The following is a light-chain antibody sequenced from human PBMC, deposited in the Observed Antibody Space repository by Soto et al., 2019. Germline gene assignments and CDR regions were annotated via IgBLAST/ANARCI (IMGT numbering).Light chain of an antibody. V-gene: IGLV2-14*01. CDR3: SSYTSSSTLVV. J-gene: IGLJ2*01. CDR2: DVS. Sequence: QSALTQPASVSGSPGQSITIXCTGXSSDVGGYNYVSWYQQHPGKAPKLMIYDVSNRPSGVSNRFSGSKSGNTASLTISGLQAEDEADYYCSSYTSSSTLVVFGGGTKLTVL. CDR1: SSDVGGYNY.